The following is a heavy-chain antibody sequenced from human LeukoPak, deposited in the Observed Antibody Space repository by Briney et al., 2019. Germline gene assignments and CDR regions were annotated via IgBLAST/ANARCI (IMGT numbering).Heavy chain of an antibody. CDR1: GYSFTSYW. J-gene: IGHJ1*01. CDR2: IHPGDSDT. CDR3: AGAGIAVAGNAEYFQH. D-gene: IGHD6-19*01. V-gene: IGHV5-51*01. Sequence: GESLKISCKGSGYSFTSYWIGWVRQMPGKGLEWMGIIHPGDSDTRYSPSFQGQVTISADKSISTAYLQWSSLKASDTAMYYCAGAGIAVAGNAEYFQHWGQGTLVTVSS.